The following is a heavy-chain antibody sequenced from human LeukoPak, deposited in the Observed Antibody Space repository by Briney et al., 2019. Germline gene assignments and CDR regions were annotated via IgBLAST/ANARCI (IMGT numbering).Heavy chain of an antibody. Sequence: GGSLRLXCAASGFAFSSYWMSWVRQAPGKGLEWVANIKQDGSEKYYVDSEKGRFTISRDNAKNSLYLQMNSLRAEDTAVYYCARAFRITIFGVVIRRAFDYWGQGTLVTVSS. CDR3: ARAFRITIFGVVIRRAFDY. J-gene: IGHJ4*02. V-gene: IGHV3-7*01. CDR2: IKQDGSEK. CDR1: GFAFSSYW. D-gene: IGHD3-3*01.